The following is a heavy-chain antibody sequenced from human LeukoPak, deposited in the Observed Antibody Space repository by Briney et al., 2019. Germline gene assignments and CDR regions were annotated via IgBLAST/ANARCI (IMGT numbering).Heavy chain of an antibody. V-gene: IGHV3-48*03. J-gene: IGHJ4*02. CDR2: ISSSGSTI. Sequence: GGSLRLSCAASGFTFSSYEMNWVRQAPGKGLEWVSNISSSGSTIYYADSVKGRFTISRDNAKNSLYLQMNSLRAEDTAVYYCARDGVVVAATRFDYWGQGTLVTVSS. CDR3: ARDGVVVAATRFDY. D-gene: IGHD2-15*01. CDR1: GFTFSSYE.